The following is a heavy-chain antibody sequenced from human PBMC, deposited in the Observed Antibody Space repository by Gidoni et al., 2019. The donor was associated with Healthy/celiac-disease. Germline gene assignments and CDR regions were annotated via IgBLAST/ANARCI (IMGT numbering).Heavy chain of an antibody. J-gene: IGHJ4*02. CDR2: TYYRSKWYN. V-gene: IGHV6-1*01. CDR1: GDSGSSTRAA. D-gene: IGHD3-3*01. CDR3: ARWDDFYYSNYFDY. Sequence: QVQLQQSGPGLVKPSPPLSLTCALSGDSGSSTRAAWNWIRPSPSRGLEWLGRTYYRSKWYNDYAVSVKSRLTINPDTSNNQFSLQLNSVTPEDTAVYYCARWDDFYYSNYFDYWGQGTLVTVSS.